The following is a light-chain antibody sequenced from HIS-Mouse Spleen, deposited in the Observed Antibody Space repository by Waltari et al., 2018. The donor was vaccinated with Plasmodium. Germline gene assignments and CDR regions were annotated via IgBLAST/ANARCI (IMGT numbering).Light chain of an antibody. V-gene: IGKV1-39*01. CDR1: QDISNY. J-gene: IGKJ1*01. Sequence: DIQMTQSPSSLSASVGDRVTITCQASQDISNYLNWYQQNPGKAPKLLIYAASSLQSGVPSRFSGSGSGTDFTLTISSLQPEDFATYYCQQSYSTWTFGQGTKVEIK. CDR3: QQSYSTWT. CDR2: AAS.